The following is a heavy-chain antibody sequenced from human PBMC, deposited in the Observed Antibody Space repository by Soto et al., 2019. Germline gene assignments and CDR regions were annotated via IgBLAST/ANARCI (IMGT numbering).Heavy chain of an antibody. CDR3: AKVSLAARPDFYYYGMDV. J-gene: IGHJ6*02. V-gene: IGHV3-30-3*01. CDR1: GFTFSSYA. Sequence: PGGSLRLSCAASGFTFSSYAMHWVRQAPGKGLEWVAVISYDGSNKYYADSVKGRFTISRDNSKNTLYLQMNSLRAEDTAVYYCAKVSLAARPDFYYYGMDVWGQGTTVNVSS. D-gene: IGHD6-6*01. CDR2: ISYDGSNK.